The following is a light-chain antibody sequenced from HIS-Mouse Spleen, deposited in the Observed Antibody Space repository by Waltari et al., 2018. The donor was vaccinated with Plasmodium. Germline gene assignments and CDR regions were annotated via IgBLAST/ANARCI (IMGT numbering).Light chain of an antibody. CDR3: SSYTSSSTLNYV. Sequence: QSALTQPASVSGSPGPSITISCTGTSSDVGGYNYVSWYQQHPGKAPKLMIYDVSNRPSGVSKRFSGSKSGNTASLTISGLQAEDEADYYFSSYTSSSTLNYVFGTGTKVTVL. J-gene: IGLJ1*01. CDR1: SSDVGGYNY. CDR2: DVS. V-gene: IGLV2-14*03.